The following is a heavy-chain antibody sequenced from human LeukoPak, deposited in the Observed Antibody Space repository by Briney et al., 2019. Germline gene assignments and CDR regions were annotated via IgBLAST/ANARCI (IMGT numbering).Heavy chain of an antibody. CDR2: INPSGGST. CDR1: GYTFTSYY. Sequence: ASVKVSCKASGYTFTSYYMHWVRQAPGQGLEWMGIINPSGGSTSYAQKFQGRVTMTRDTSTSTVYMELSRLRSDDTAVYYCARDLNGSGWYDYWGQGTLVTVSS. D-gene: IGHD6-19*01. CDR3: ARDLNGSGWYDY. V-gene: IGHV1-46*01. J-gene: IGHJ4*02.